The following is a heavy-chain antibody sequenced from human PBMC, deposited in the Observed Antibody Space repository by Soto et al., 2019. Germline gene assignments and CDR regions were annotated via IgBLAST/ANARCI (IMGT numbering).Heavy chain of an antibody. D-gene: IGHD4-17*01. CDR1: GFTFSSYA. V-gene: IGHV3-64*01. CDR2: ISSNGGST. Sequence: EVQLVESGGGLVQPGGSLRLSCAASGFTFSSYAMHWVRQAPGKGLEYVSAISSNGGSTYYANSVKGRFTISRDNSKNTLYLQMGSLRAEDMAVYYCAREGGSTVVRKADAFDIWGQGTMVTVSS. CDR3: AREGGSTVVRKADAFDI. J-gene: IGHJ3*02.